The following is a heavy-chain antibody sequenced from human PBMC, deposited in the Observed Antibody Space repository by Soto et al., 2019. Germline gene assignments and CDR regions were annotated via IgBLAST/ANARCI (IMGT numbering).Heavy chain of an antibody. CDR3: ARGGGMTIFGVPVRLDNDALDI. D-gene: IGHD3-3*01. CDR1: GYTFTSYD. CDR2: MNPNSGNT. J-gene: IGHJ3*02. Sequence: GASVKVSCKASGYTFTSYDINWVRQATGQGLEWMGWMNPNSGNTGYAQKFQGRVTMTRNTSISTAYMELSSLRSEDTAVYYCARGGGMTIFGVPVRLDNDALDIWGQGTMVTVSS. V-gene: IGHV1-8*01.